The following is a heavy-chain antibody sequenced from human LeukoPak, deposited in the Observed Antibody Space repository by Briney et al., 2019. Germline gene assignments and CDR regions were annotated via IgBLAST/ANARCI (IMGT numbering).Heavy chain of an antibody. CDR2: DSYTGST. CDR1: GGSVCTRIYY. V-gene: IGHV4-39*01. J-gene: IGHJ3*01. CDR3: ARLCDSSGSHPYGFDF. D-gene: IGHD3-22*01. Sequence: SETLSLTCVVSGGSVCTRIYYWGWIRQPPGTGLEWIGCDSYTGSTRYNPSLKSRVTISVDSSKNQFSLKLSSVTAADTAVYYWARLCDSSGSHPYGFDFWGQGTMVTVSS.